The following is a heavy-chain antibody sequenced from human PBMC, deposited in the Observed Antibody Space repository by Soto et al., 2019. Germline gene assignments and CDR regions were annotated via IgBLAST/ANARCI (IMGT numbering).Heavy chain of an antibody. D-gene: IGHD3-22*01. V-gene: IGHV3-23*01. J-gene: IGHJ6*02. Sequence: GGSLRLSCAASGFTFSSYAMSWVRQAPGKGLEWVSAISGSGGSTYYADSVKGRFTISRDNSKNTLYLQMNSLRAEDTAVYYCAKDLAMIVVVGMDVWGQGTTVTVSS. CDR1: GFTFSSYA. CDR3: AKDLAMIVVVGMDV. CDR2: ISGSGGST.